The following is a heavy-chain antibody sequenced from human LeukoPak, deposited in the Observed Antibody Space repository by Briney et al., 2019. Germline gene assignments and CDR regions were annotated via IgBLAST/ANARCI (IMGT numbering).Heavy chain of an antibody. CDR2: ISGSGGST. V-gene: IGHV3-23*01. Sequence: GGSLRLSCVVSGLTFSSYAMTWVRQAPGKGLEWVSAISGSGGSTYYADSVKGRFTISRDNSKNTLYLQMSSLRDEDTAVYYCAKDESAMDVWGQGTTFTVSS. CDR3: AKDESAMDV. J-gene: IGHJ6*02. CDR1: GLTFSSYA.